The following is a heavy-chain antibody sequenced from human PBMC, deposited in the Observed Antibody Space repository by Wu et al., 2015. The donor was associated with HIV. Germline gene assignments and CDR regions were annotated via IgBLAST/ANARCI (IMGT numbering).Heavy chain of an antibody. Sequence: QVQLVQSGAEVKKPGASVKVSCKASGYTFTSYGISWVRQAPGQGLEWMGWISAYNGNTNYAQKLQGRVTMTTDTSTSTAYMELRSLRSDDTAVYYCARDWRALVVVAANTGHRPSVVRATRWGLQHVGPG. J-gene: IGHJ1*01. CDR2: ISAYNGNT. V-gene: IGHV1-18*01. D-gene: IGHD2-15*01. CDR3: ARDWRALVVVAANTGHRPSVVRATRWGLQH. CDR1: GYTFTSYG.